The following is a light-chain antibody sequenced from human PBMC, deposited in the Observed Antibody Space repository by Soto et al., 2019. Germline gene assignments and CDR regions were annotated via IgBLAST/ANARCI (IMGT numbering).Light chain of an antibody. CDR3: SSYTSSSPPVV. CDR1: SSDVGGYNY. J-gene: IGLJ2*01. V-gene: IGLV2-14*01. CDR2: DVS. Sequence: QSALTQPASVSGSPGQSITISCTGTSSDVGGYNYVSWYQQYPGKAPKLIIYDVSNRPSGVSNRFSGSKSGNTASLTISGPQAEDEADYSCSSYTSSSPPVVSGGGPQLTVL.